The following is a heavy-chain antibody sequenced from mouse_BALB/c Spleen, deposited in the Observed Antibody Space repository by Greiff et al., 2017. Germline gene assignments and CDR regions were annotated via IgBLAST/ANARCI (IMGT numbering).Heavy chain of an antibody. D-gene: IGHD2-4*01. CDR1: GYAFSSYW. CDR3: ARWASTMITSYYFDY. Sequence: VKLQESGAELVRPGSSVKISCKASGYAFSSYWMNWVKQRPGQGLEWIGQIYPGDGDTNYNGKFKGKATLTADKSSSTAYMQLSSLTSEDSAVYFCARWASTMITSYYFDYWGQGTTLTVSS. CDR2: IYPGDGDT. V-gene: IGHV1-80*01. J-gene: IGHJ2*01.